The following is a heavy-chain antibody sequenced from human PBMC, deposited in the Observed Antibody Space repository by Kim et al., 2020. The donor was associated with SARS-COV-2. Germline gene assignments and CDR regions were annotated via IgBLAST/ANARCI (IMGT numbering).Heavy chain of an antibody. Sequence: GGSLRLSCAASGFTFSSYAMHWVRQAPGKGLEWVAVISYDGSNKYYADSVKGRFTISRDNSKNTLYLQMNSLRAEDTAVYYCARGSGSYRGPFDYWCQGT. V-gene: IGHV3-30-3*01. CDR2: ISYDGSNK. J-gene: IGHJ4*02. D-gene: IGHD1-26*01. CDR1: GFTFSSYA. CDR3: ARGSGSYRGPFDY.